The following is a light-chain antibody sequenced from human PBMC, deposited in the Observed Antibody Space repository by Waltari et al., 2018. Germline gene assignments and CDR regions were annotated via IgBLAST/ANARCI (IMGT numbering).Light chain of an antibody. V-gene: IGKV1-17*01. CDR3: QQGSSYPSNS. CDR2: YAN. Sequence: DIQMSQSPSSLSASVGDRVTITCRASQDINNYLNWYQQKPGKAPKLLIYYANSLASGVPSRFSGSGSGTEFTLTISSLQPEDFGTYYCQQGSSYPSNSFGQGTKVEIK. J-gene: IGKJ2*03. CDR1: QDINNY.